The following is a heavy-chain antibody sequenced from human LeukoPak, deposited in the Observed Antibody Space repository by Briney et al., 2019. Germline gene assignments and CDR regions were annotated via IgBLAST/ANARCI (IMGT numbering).Heavy chain of an antibody. CDR2: IYYSGST. J-gene: IGHJ4*02. Sequence: PSETLSLTCIVSGVSISSSSYYWGWLRQPPGKGLEWIGSIYYSGSTHYNPALKSRVTISVDTSKNQFSLKLSSVTAADTAVYYCARQSVRGEPGDYWGQGTLVTVSS. CDR3: ARQSVRGEPGDY. D-gene: IGHD1-14*01. V-gene: IGHV4-39*01. CDR1: GVSISSSSYY.